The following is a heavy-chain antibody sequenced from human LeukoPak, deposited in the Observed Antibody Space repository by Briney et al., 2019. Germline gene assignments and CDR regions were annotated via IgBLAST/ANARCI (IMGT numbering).Heavy chain of an antibody. D-gene: IGHD3-3*02. CDR3: ATRRIFGVVIAYWYFDL. J-gene: IGHJ2*01. CDR1: GYTLTELS. Sequence: ASVKVSCKVSGYTLTELSMHWVRQAPGKGLEWMGGFDPEDGETIYAQKFQGRVTMTEDTSTDTAYMELSSLRSEDTAVYYCATRRIFGVVIAYWYFDLWGRGTLVTVSS. CDR2: FDPEDGET. V-gene: IGHV1-24*01.